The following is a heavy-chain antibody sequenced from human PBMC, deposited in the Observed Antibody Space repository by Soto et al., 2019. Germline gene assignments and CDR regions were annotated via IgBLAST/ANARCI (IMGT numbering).Heavy chain of an antibody. CDR2: IYYSGTT. D-gene: IGHD1-26*01. CDR3: ARGHGYGGSTFDI. CDR1: VGPTFSHY. V-gene: IGHV4-59*11. Sequence: QVQLQESGPRLVKPSETLSLTCNVPVGPTFSHYWAWVRQPPGKGLEWIGYIYYSGTTKYSPSLRSRVTISVDMSKDQFSLKLNSVTAADTAVYYCARGHGYGGSTFDIWGQGSMVTVSS. J-gene: IGHJ3*02.